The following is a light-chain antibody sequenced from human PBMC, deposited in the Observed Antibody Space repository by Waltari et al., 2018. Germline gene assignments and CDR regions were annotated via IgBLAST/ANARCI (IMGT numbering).Light chain of an antibody. V-gene: IGKV3-15*01. CDR1: QSVSSN. J-gene: IGKJ2*01. CDR3: QQYNNWPPYT. Sequence: EIVMTQSPATLSVSPGERATLSCRASQSVSSNLAWHQQKPGQAPRLLIYGASTRAPGIPARCSGSGSGTEFTLTISSLQSEDFAVYYCQQYNNWPPYTFGQGTKLEIK. CDR2: GAS.